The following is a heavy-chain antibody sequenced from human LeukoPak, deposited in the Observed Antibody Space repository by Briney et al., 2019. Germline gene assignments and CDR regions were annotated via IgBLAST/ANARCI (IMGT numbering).Heavy chain of an antibody. J-gene: IGHJ3*02. V-gene: IGHV1-2*02. D-gene: IGHD3-22*01. CDR3: ARAFAVYYDSSGYYSDAFDI. CDR1: GYTFTGYY. Sequence: ASVKVSCKASGYTFTGYYMHWVRQAPGQGLEWMGWINPNSGGTNYAQKFQGRVTMARDTSISTAYMELSRLRSDDTAVYYCARAFAVYYDSSGYYSDAFDIWGQGTMVTVSS. CDR2: INPNSGGT.